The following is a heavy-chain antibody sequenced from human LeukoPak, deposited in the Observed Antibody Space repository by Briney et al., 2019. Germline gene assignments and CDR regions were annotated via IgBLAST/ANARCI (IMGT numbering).Heavy chain of an antibody. V-gene: IGHV4-31*03. D-gene: IGHD2/OR15-2a*01. J-gene: IGHJ6*02. Sequence: SETLSLTCTVSGGSISTGGYYWSWIRQHPGEGLEWIGYTYSSGSTSYNPSLKSRVTISLDTSKNQFSLKLSSVTAADTAVYYCAREGISARRGYYGMDVWGQGTTVTVSS. CDR1: GGSISTGGYY. CDR2: TYSSGST. CDR3: AREGISARRGYYGMDV.